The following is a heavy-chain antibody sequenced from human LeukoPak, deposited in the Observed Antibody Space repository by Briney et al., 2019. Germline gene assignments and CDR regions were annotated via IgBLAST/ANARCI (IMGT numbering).Heavy chain of an antibody. Sequence: PSETLSLTCAVYGGSFSGYYWSWIRQPPGKGLEWIGEINHSGSTNYNPSLKSRVAISVDTSKNQFSLKLNSVTAADTAVYYCARRSWTSEWYFDLWGRGTLVTVSS. D-gene: IGHD1-26*01. CDR2: INHSGST. J-gene: IGHJ2*01. CDR1: GGSFSGYY. V-gene: IGHV4-34*01. CDR3: ARRSWTSEWYFDL.